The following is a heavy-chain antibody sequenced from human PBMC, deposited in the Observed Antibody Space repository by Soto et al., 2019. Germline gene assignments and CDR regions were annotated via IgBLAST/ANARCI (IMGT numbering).Heavy chain of an antibody. Sequence: QVQLVESGGGVVQPGRSLRLSCAASGFTFSSYAMHWVRQAPGKGLEWVAVISYDGSNKYYADSVKGRFTISRDNSKNTLYMQMNTLRAEDPAVYYCARVPSSSGRAHFAYSGQGTLVTVSS. D-gene: IGHD2-15*01. V-gene: IGHV3-30-3*01. CDR2: ISYDGSNK. J-gene: IGHJ4*02. CDR3: ARVPSSSGRAHFAY. CDR1: GFTFSSYA.